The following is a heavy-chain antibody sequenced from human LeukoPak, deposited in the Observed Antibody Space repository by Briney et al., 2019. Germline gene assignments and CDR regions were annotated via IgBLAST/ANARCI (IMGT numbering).Heavy chain of an antibody. V-gene: IGHV4-39*01. D-gene: IGHD3-10*01. J-gene: IGHJ4*02. CDR3: ARGDYYYGSGSLAYFDS. CDR1: GGSTSSSSYY. CDR2: IYYSGTT. Sequence: PSETLSLICTVSGGSTSSSSYYWGGIRQPPGKGLEWIGSIYYSGTTYYNPSLKSRVTISVDTSKNQFSLKRSSLTAADTAVYYCARGDYYYGSGSLAYFDSWGQGTLVTVSS.